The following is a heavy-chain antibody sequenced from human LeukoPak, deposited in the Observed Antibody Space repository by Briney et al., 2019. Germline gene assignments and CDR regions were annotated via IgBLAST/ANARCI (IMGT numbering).Heavy chain of an antibody. Sequence: GGSLRLSCAASGFTFSSYSMNWVRQAPGKGLEWVSYITSSGTTMYYADSVKGRFTISRDNVKNSLFLQMNSLRDEDTAVYYCATTYAGSGSYSFDYWGQGTLVTVSS. V-gene: IGHV3-48*02. CDR2: ITSSGTTM. CDR1: GFTFSSYS. J-gene: IGHJ4*02. CDR3: ATTYAGSGSYSFDY. D-gene: IGHD3-10*01.